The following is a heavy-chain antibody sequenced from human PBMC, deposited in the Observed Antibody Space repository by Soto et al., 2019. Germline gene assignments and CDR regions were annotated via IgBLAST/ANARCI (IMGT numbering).Heavy chain of an antibody. Sequence: VGSLRLSCAASGFTVSSNYMSWVRQAPGKGLEWVSVIYSGGSTYYADSVKGRFTISRDNSKNTLYLQMNSLRAEDTAVYYCARATSRTSTDFDYWGQGTLVTVSS. J-gene: IGHJ4*02. CDR1: GFTVSSNY. V-gene: IGHV3-53*01. D-gene: IGHD4-17*01. CDR2: IYSGGST. CDR3: ARATSRTSTDFDY.